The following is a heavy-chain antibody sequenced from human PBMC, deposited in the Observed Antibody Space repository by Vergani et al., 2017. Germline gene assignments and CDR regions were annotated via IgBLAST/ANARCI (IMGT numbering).Heavy chain of an antibody. CDR1: GYSFTSYW. D-gene: IGHD3-22*01. CDR3: ARRGGTDDSSCYYLEDYYGMDV. J-gene: IGHJ6*02. V-gene: IGHV5-51*01. CDR2: IYPGDSDT. Sequence: EVQLVQSGAEVKKPGESLKISCKGSGYSFTSYWIGWVRQMPGKGLEWMAIIYPGDSDTRYSPSFQGQVTISADKSISTAYLQWSSLKASDTAMYYCARRGGTDDSSCYYLEDYYGMDVWGQGTTVTVSS.